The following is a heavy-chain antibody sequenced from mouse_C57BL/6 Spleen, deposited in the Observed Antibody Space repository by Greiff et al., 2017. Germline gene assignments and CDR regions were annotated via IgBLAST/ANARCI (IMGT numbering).Heavy chain of an antibody. J-gene: IGHJ3*01. D-gene: IGHD1-1*01. V-gene: IGHV5-17*01. CDR2: ISSGSSTI. Sequence: EVKVVESGGGLVKPGGSLKLSCAASGFTLSDYGMHWVRQAPEKGLEWVAYISSGSSTIYYADTVKGRFTISRDNAKNTLCLQMTSLRSEDTAMYYCSQSSYGAYWGQGTLVTVSA. CDR3: SQSSYGAY. CDR1: GFTLSDYG.